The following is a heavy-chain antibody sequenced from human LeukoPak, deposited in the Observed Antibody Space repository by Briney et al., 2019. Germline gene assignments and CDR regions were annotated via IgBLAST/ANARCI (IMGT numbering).Heavy chain of an antibody. J-gene: IGHJ3*01. V-gene: IGHV1-46*02. CDR3: ARDSHMVRGGSIDAFGF. CDR2: INPSGGGT. D-gene: IGHD3-10*01. CDR1: GYTFNRYY. Sequence: ASVKVSCKASGYTFNRYYVHWVRQAPGQGLEWMGIINPSGGGTRYARKFQDRITMTWDTSTSTVYMELSSLRSEDTAVYYCARDSHMVRGGSIDAFGFWGQGTMVTVSS.